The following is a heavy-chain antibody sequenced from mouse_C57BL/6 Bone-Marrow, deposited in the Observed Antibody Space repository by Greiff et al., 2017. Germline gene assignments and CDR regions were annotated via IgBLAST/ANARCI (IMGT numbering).Heavy chain of an antibody. CDR1: GYSFTSYY. CDR3: ARIIYWFAY. J-gene: IGHJ3*01. V-gene: IGHV1-66*01. Sequence: QVHVKQSGPELVKPGASVKISCKASGYSFTSYYIHWVKQRPGQGLEWIGWIYPGSGNTKYNEKFKGKATLTADTSSSTAYMQLSSLTSEDSAVYYCARIIYWFAYWGQGTLVTVSA. CDR2: IYPGSGNT.